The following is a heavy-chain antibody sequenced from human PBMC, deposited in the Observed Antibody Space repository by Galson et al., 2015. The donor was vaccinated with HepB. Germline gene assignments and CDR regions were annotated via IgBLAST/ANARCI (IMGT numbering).Heavy chain of an antibody. D-gene: IGHD3-3*01. CDR2: IYHSGST. V-gene: IGHV4-4*02. J-gene: IGHJ6*02. CDR3: ARSLGGIYDFWSTHYYYGMDV. Sequence: SETLSLTCAVSGGSISSSNWWSWVRQPPGKGLEWIGEIYHSGSTNYNPSLKSRVTISVDKSKNQFSLKLSSVTAADTAVYYCARSLGGIYDFWSTHYYYGMDVWGQGTTVTVSS. CDR1: GGSISSSNW.